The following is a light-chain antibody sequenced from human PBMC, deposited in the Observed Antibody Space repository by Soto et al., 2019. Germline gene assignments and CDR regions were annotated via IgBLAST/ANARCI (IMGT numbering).Light chain of an antibody. CDR3: GSYSSSNTLGV. Sequence: QSAMTQPASVSGSPGQSITISCSGTSSDVGGYKYVSWYQQHPGKAPKLMIYEVSNRPSGVSNRFSGSKSRNTASLTISGLQAEDEADYYCGSYSSSNTLGVFGGGTKLTVL. CDR1: SSDVGGYKY. CDR2: EVS. V-gene: IGLV2-14*01. J-gene: IGLJ2*01.